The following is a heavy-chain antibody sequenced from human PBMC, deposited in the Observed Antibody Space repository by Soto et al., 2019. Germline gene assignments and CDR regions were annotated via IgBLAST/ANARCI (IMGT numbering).Heavy chain of an antibody. CDR3: AAIAVAGTWRAYYFDY. CDR2: IYYSGST. V-gene: IGHV4-59*01. D-gene: IGHD6-19*01. Sequence: PSETLSLTCTVSGGSISSYYWSWIRQPPGKGLEWIGYIYYSGSTNYNPSLKSRVTISVDTSKNQFSLKLSSVTAADTAVYYCAAIAVAGTWRAYYFDYWGQGTLVTVSS. CDR1: GGSISSYY. J-gene: IGHJ4*02.